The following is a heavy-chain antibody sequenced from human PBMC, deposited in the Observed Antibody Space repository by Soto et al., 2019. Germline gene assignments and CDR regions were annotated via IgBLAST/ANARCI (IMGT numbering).Heavy chain of an antibody. D-gene: IGHD2-21*02. V-gene: IGHV4-30-4*02. CDR2: IYYSGST. Sequence: SETLYLTCTVSGGSISSGDYYRSWIRPPPGKGLEWIGYIYYSGSTYYNPSLKSRVTISVDTSKNQFSLKLSSVTAADTAVYYCARVRTNYCGGDCYDAFDIWGQGTMVT. CDR3: ARVRTNYCGGDCYDAFDI. CDR1: GGSISSGDYY. J-gene: IGHJ3*02.